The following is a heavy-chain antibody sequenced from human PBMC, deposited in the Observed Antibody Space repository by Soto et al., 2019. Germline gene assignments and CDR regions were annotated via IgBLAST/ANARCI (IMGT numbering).Heavy chain of an antibody. Sequence: QVQLVQSGTEVKKPGSSVKVSCKASGDTFSFYTINWVRQAPGLGLEWVGRINPIVSMSNYAQKLQGRVSMTADKPTSPAYRALGRLRSDDTAMYFCAASYGSGYRAFDYWGQGALVIVSS. J-gene: IGHJ4*02. D-gene: IGHD3-10*01. CDR1: GDTFSFYT. V-gene: IGHV1-69*02. CDR3: AASYGSGYRAFDY. CDR2: INPIVSMS.